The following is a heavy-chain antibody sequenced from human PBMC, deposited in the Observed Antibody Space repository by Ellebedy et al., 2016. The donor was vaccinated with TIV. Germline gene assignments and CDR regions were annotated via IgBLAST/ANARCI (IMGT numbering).Heavy chain of an antibody. CDR2: ISSSGSTR. V-gene: IGHV3-11*04. Sequence: GGSLRLSXAASGFTFSDYYMSWIRQAPGKGLEWVSYISSSGSTRYYADSVKGRFTISRNNAKKSLYMQMDSLRAEDTAVYYCARGRLDMVLVVGANVGAFDIWGQGTMVTVSS. CDR1: GFTFSDYY. J-gene: IGHJ3*02. CDR3: ARGRLDMVLVVGANVGAFDI. D-gene: IGHD2-15*01.